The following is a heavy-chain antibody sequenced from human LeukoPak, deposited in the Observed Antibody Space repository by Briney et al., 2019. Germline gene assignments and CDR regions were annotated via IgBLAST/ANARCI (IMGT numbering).Heavy chain of an antibody. CDR2: INPNSGGT. J-gene: IGHJ4*02. D-gene: IGHD5-24*01. CDR3: ARGEGGWLHYDY. CDR1: GYTFTGYY. V-gene: IGHV1-2*02. Sequence: ASEKVSCKASGYTFTGYYMHWVRQAPGQGLDWMGWINPNSGGTNYAQKFQGRVTMTRDTSISTAYMELSRLRSDDTAVYYCARGEGGWLHYDYWGQGTLVTVSS.